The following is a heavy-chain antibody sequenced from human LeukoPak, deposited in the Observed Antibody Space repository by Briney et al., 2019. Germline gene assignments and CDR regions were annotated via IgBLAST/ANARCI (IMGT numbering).Heavy chain of an antibody. CDR2: ISYDGSNI. J-gene: IGHJ4*02. V-gene: IGHV3-30*18. D-gene: IGHD5-12*01. CDR3: AKNFGARGRLRFAMDY. Sequence: RGSLRLSCAPSGFTFNNYIMHCGCEAPGTGLGSGADISYDGSNINYADSLKGRFTTSRDNSKNTLYLQMNRLRAEDTAVYYCAKNFGARGRLRFAMDYLGQGTLVTVSS. CDR1: GFTFNNYI.